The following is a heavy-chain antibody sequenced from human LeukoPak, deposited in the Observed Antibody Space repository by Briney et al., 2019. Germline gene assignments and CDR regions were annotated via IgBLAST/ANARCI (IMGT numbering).Heavy chain of an antibody. V-gene: IGHV3-30*02. D-gene: IGHD3-22*01. CDR2: IPYDENNK. CDR1: GFTFSSYG. CDR3: AKDRNYYDSSGGSLDY. Sequence: GGSLRLSCAASGFTFSSYGMHWVRQAPGKGLEWVAFIPYDENNKYYADSVKGRFTISRDNSKNTLYLQMNCLRAEDTAVYYCAKDRNYYDSSGGSLDYWGQGTLVTVSS. J-gene: IGHJ4*02.